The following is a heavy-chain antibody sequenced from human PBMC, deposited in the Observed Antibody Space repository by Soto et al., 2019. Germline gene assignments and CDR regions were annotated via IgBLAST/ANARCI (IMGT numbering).Heavy chain of an antibody. CDR1: GFTFSSYA. J-gene: IGHJ5*02. CDR3: AKDYSSSWYANWFDP. Sequence: EVQLLESGGGLVQPGGSLRLSCAASGFTFSSYAMSWVRQAPGKGLEWVSAISGSGGSTYYADSVKSRFTISRDNSKNTLYLQMNSLRAEDTAVYYCAKDYSSSWYANWFDPWGQGTLVTVSS. D-gene: IGHD6-13*01. V-gene: IGHV3-23*01. CDR2: ISGSGGST.